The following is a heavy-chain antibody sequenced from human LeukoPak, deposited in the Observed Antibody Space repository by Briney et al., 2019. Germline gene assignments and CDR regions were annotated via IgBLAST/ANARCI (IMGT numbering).Heavy chain of an antibody. D-gene: IGHD4-17*01. CDR2: ITWNRGDI. CDR3: AKLTVPSSPDLSY. J-gene: IGHJ4*01. Sequence: GRSPRLSCAASGFTFEDYAMHWVRQAPGKGLEWVSGITWNRGDIGYADSVKGRFTISRDNSKNSLYLQMNSLRPEDTALYYCAKLTVPSSPDLSYWGHGTQVTVSS. V-gene: IGHV3-9*01. CDR1: GFTFEDYA.